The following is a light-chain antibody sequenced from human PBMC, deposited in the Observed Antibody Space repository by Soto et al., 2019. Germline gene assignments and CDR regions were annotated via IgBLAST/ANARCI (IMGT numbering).Light chain of an antibody. CDR2: GAS. V-gene: IGKV3-20*01. J-gene: IGKJ5*01. CDR1: QSVSSSY. Sequence: IVLKQSAGALSLSPGKRATLSCRASQSVSSSYLAWYQQKPGQAPRLLIYGASSRATGIPDRFSGSGSGTDFTLTISRLEPEDFAVYYCQQYGSSPRVTFGQGTRLEIK. CDR3: QQYGSSPRVT.